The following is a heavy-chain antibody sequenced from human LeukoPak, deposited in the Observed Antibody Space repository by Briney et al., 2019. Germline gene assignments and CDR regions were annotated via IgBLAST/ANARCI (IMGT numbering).Heavy chain of an antibody. CDR1: GGSFIGYY. D-gene: IGHD1-1*01. Sequence: SETLSLTCSVYGGSFIGYYWSWIRQPPGKGLEWIGEINHSGSTNYNPSLKSRVTISVDTSKNQFSLKLSSVTAADTAVYYCARAGKQLDNYWGQGTLVTVSS. V-gene: IGHV4-34*01. J-gene: IGHJ4*02. CDR3: ARAGKQLDNY. CDR2: INHSGST.